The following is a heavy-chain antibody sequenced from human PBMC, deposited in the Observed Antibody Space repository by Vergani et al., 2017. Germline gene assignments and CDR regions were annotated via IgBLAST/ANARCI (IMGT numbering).Heavy chain of an antibody. D-gene: IGHD4-17*01. Sequence: QLQLQESGPGLVKPSETLSLTCTVSGGSISSSSYYWGWIRQPPGKGLEWIGSIYYSGSTYYNPSLKSRVTISVDTSKNQFSLKLSSVTAADTAVYYCASHPLDGDYESPFGYWGQGTLVTVSS. J-gene: IGHJ4*02. CDR2: IYYSGST. CDR3: ASHPLDGDYESPFGY. V-gene: IGHV4-39*01. CDR1: GGSISSSSYY.